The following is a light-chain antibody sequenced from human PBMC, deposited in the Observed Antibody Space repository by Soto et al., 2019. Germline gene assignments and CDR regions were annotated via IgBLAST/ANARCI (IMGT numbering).Light chain of an antibody. V-gene: IGKV2-30*01. Sequence: DVVISQSPLSLPVTLVHPASLSFMSSHILVYSDGNTYLNWFQQRPGQSPRRLIYKVSNRDTGVPVRFSGSGSGTDFTLKISRVEAEDVGVYFCMQAIYWPFTVGPGTKVD. CDR2: KVS. CDR1: HILVYSDGNTY. CDR3: MQAIYWPFT. J-gene: IGKJ3*01.